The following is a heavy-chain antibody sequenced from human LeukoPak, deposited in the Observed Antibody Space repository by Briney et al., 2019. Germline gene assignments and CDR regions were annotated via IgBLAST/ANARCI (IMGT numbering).Heavy chain of an antibody. D-gene: IGHD3-22*01. J-gene: IGHJ4*02. CDR2: ISSSSSYI. V-gene: IGHV3-21*04. Sequence: PGGSLRLSCAASGFTFSSYSMNWVRQAPGKGLEWVSSISSSSSYIYYADSVKGRFTISRDNAKNSLYLQMNSLRAEDTAVYYCARDLEVSRGCLGGYFDYWGLGTLVTVSS. CDR3: ARDLEVSRGCLGGYFDY. CDR1: GFTFSSYS.